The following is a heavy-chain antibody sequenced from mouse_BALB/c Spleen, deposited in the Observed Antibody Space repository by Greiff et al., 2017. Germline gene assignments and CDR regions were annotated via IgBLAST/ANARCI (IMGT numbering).Heavy chain of an antibody. CDR3: AGIGNGYLYAMDY. J-gene: IGHJ4*01. Sequence: VQLQQSGAELVKPGASVKLSCTASGFNIKDTYMHWVKQRPEQGLEWIGRIDPANGNTKYDPKFQGKATITADTSSNTAYLQLSSLTSEDTAVYYCAGIGNGYLYAMDYWGQGTSVTVSS. D-gene: IGHD2-2*01. CDR2: IDPANGNT. V-gene: IGHV14-3*02. CDR1: GFNIKDTY.